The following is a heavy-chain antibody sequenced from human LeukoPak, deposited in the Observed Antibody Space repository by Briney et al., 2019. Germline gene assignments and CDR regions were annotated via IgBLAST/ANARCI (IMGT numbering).Heavy chain of an antibody. J-gene: IGHJ6*03. CDR3: ARTPYYAGDYYYYYMDV. CDR2: IHHSGST. Sequence: SETLSLTCAVSGGSISTNNWWSWVRQPPGKGLEWIGEIHHSGSTDYHPSLKSRVTISPDKSKNQFSLTLTSVTAADTAVYYCARTPYYAGDYYYYYMDVWGKGTTVTVSS. CDR1: GGSISTNNW. D-gene: IGHD3-3*01. V-gene: IGHV4-4*02.